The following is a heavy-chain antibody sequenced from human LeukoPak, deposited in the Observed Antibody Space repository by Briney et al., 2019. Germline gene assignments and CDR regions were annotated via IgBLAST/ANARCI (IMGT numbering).Heavy chain of an antibody. CDR2: IRSKAYGGTT. Sequence: GGSLRLTCTASGFTFGDYAMSWFRQAPGKGLEWVGFIRSKAYGGTTEYAASVKGRFTISRDDSKSIAYLQMNSLKTEDTAVYYCTRDLGDYGDYIPTPDYWGQGTLVTVSS. CDR1: GFTFGDYA. J-gene: IGHJ4*02. CDR3: TRDLGDYGDYIPTPDY. D-gene: IGHD4-17*01. V-gene: IGHV3-49*03.